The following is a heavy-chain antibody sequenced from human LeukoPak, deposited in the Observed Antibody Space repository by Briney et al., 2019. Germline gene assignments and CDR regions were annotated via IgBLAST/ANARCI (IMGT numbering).Heavy chain of an antibody. J-gene: IGHJ4*02. CDR1: GYSFTNYW. Sequence: GESLKISCKGSGYSFTNYWIGWVRQMPGKGLEWMGIIYPDDSDTRYSPSFQGQVSISADKSISTAYLQWSSLKASDTAMYYCATWGYNTDSSGSYATFDCWGQGTLVTVSS. CDR2: IYPDDSDT. CDR3: ATWGYNTDSSGSYATFDC. V-gene: IGHV5-51*01. D-gene: IGHD3-22*01.